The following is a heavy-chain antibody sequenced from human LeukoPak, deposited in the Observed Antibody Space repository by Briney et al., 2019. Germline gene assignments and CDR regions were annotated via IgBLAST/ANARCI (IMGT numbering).Heavy chain of an antibody. J-gene: IGHJ4*02. CDR1: GFTFSSYV. CDR2: ISYDGGNK. CDR3: AKDLGYSGSYIDC. V-gene: IGHV3-30*18. D-gene: IGHD1-26*01. Sequence: PGRSLRLSCAASGFTFSSYVMHWVRQAPGKGLEWVAFISYDGGNKYYADSVKGRFTISRDNSKNTLYQQMNSLRTEDTAVYYCAKDLGYSGSYIDCWGQGTLVTVSS.